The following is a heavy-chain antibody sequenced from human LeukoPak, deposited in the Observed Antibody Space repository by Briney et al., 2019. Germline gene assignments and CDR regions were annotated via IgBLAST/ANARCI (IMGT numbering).Heavy chain of an antibody. CDR3: ARRLGYSGWGFDY. D-gene: IGHD6-19*01. Sequence: SETLSLTCTVSGGSMSSYYWSWIRQPPGKGLEWIVYIYYSGSTNYNPSLKSRVTISVDTSKNQFSLKLNSVTAADTAVYYCARRLGYSGWGFDYWGQGTLVTVSS. J-gene: IGHJ4*02. V-gene: IGHV4-59*08. CDR1: GGSMSSYY. CDR2: IYYSGST.